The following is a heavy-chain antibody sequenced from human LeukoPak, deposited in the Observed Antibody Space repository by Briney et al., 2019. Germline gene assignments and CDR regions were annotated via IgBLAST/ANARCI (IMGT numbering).Heavy chain of an antibody. V-gene: IGHV1-46*01. Sequence: ASVKVSCKASGYTFTSYYMHWVRQAPGQGLEWMGIINPSGGSTSYAQKFQGRVTMTRDMSTITVYMELSSLRSEDTAVYYCATRDLYYYYMDVWGKGTTVTVSS. CDR2: INPSGGST. D-gene: IGHD3-3*01. CDR1: GYTFTSYY. CDR3: ATRDLYYYYMDV. J-gene: IGHJ6*03.